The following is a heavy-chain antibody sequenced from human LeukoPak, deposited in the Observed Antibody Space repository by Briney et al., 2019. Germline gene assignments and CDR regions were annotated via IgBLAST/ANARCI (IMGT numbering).Heavy chain of an antibody. CDR1: GFTFSSYG. CDR3: AKDLAGIYDILSPDAFDI. V-gene: IGHV3-30*02. CDR2: IRYDGSNK. J-gene: IGHJ3*02. Sequence: QPGGTLRLSCAASGFTFSSYGMHWVRQAPGKGLEWVAFIRYDGSNKYYADSVKGRFTISRDNSKNTLYLQMSSLRAEDTAVYYCAKDLAGIYDILSPDAFDIWGQGTMVTVSS. D-gene: IGHD3-9*01.